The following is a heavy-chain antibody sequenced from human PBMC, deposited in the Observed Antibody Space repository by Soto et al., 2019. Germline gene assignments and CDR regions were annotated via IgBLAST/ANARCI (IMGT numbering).Heavy chain of an antibody. V-gene: IGHV4-59*08. Sequence: SETLSLTCTVSGGSISSYYWSWIRQPPGKGLEWIGYIYYTGSTNYNPSLKSRVTISVDTSKNQFSLSLTSVTAADTASYYCARHILVTGTRGFDFWGQGILVTVSS. CDR3: ARHILVTGTRGFDF. J-gene: IGHJ4*02. D-gene: IGHD6-19*01. CDR1: GGSISSYY. CDR2: IYYTGST.